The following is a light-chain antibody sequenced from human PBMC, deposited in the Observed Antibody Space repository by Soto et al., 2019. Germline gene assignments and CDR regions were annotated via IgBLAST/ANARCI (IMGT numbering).Light chain of an antibody. Sequence: DIQMTQSPSSVSASVGDRVTITCRASQGISIWLSWYQQKPGKAPKLLIYAASSLQSGVPSRFSGSGSGTDLTLTISSLQPEDFANYYCQQANRFPITFGPGTRLEI. CDR2: AAS. CDR3: QQANRFPIT. V-gene: IGKV1-12*01. J-gene: IGKJ5*01. CDR1: QGISIW.